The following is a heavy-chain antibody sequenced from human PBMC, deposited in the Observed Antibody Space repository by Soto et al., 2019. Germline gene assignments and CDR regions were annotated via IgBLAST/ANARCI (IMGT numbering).Heavy chain of an antibody. J-gene: IGHJ3*01. Sequence: EVQLVESGGGLVKPGGSLRLSCAASGFTFSSYSMNWVRQAPGKGLEWVASISSNGFYTDFADSVKGRFTLSRDNVNNSVFLQLNRLGGEGTGIYLLSRYGAFKAFGLWGRGTMVIVSS. V-gene: IGHV3-21*01. D-gene: IGHD4-17*01. CDR1: GFTFSSYS. CDR3: SRYGAFKAFGL. CDR2: ISSNGFYT.